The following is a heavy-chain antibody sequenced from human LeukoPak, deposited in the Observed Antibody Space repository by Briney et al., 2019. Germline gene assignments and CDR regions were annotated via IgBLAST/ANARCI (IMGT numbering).Heavy chain of an antibody. V-gene: IGHV3-21*04. J-gene: IGHJ6*03. Sequence: GGSLRLSCAASGFTFSSYSMNWVRQAPGKGLEWVSSISSSSSYIYYADSVKGRFTISRDNAKNSLYLQMNSLRAEDTALYHCARDLRYYDFWSGPLANYYYYYMDVWGKGTTVTVSS. CDR1: GFTFSSYS. CDR3: ARDLRYYDFWSGPLANYYYYYMDV. D-gene: IGHD3-3*01. CDR2: ISSSSSYI.